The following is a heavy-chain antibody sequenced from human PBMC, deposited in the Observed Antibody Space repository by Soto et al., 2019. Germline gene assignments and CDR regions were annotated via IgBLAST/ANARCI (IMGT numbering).Heavy chain of an antibody. CDR1: GFTFSSYG. Sequence: PGGSLRLSCAASGFTFSSYGMHWVRQAPGKGLEWVAVISYDGSNKYYADSVKGRFTISRDNSKNTLYLQMNSLRAEDTAVYYCAKGASNWNDLYNWFDPWGQGTLVTVSS. CDR2: ISYDGSNK. CDR3: AKGASNWNDLYNWFDP. V-gene: IGHV3-30*18. J-gene: IGHJ5*02. D-gene: IGHD1-20*01.